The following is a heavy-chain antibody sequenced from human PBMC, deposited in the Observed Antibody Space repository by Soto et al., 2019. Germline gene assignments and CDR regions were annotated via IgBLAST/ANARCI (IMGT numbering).Heavy chain of an antibody. V-gene: IGHV3-9*01. CDR3: AKWDDYGDRKEAFDI. D-gene: IGHD4-17*01. CDR2: ISWNSGSI. J-gene: IGHJ3*02. CDR1: GFTFDDYA. Sequence: EVQLVESGGGLVQPGRSLRLSCAASGFTFDDYAMHWVRQAPGKGLEWVSGISWNSGSIGYADSVKGRFTISRDNAKNSLYLQMNSLRAEDTALYYCAKWDDYGDRKEAFDIWGQGTMVTVCS.